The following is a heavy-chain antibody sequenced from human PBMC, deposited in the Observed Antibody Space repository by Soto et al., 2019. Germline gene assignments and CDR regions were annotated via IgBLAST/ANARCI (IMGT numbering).Heavy chain of an antibody. CDR1: GFTFDDYA. D-gene: IGHD7-27*01. J-gene: IGHJ4*02. CDR3: AKARQRFLTGGGSFDY. Sequence: EVQLVESGGGLVQPGRSLRLSCAASGFTFDDYAMHWVRQAPGKGLEWVSGISWNSGSIGYADSVKGRFPISRDNAKNSLYLQMNSLRPEDTAFYYCAKARQRFLTGGGSFDYWGQGTLVTVSS. CDR2: ISWNSGSI. V-gene: IGHV3-9*01.